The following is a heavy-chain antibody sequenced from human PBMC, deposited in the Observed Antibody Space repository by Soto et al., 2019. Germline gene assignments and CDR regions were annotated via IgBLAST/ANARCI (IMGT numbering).Heavy chain of an antibody. D-gene: IGHD6-13*01. CDR1: GFTFSDYY. CDR2: IVSGSDYT. J-gene: IGHJ4*02. CDR3: ARLRASSWYLGGYLDY. Sequence: QVQLVESGGGLVKPGGSLRLSCAASGFTFSDYYMTWIRQAPGKGLEWVSYIVSGSDYTNYADPVKGRFTISRDNAKNSLYLEMNSLRVEDTAVYYFARLRASSWYLGGYLDYWGQGTLVTVSS. V-gene: IGHV3-11*06.